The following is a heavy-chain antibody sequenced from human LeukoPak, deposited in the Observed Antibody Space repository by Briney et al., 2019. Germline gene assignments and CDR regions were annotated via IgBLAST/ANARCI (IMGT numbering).Heavy chain of an antibody. CDR1: GFTFNIYG. D-gene: IGHD3-10*01. V-gene: IGHV3-30*18. CDR2: ISYDEMYQ. J-gene: IGHJ4*02. CDR3: AKDRDYDGSGSDY. Sequence: PGGSLRLSCAASGFTFNIYGMHWVRQAPGKGLEWVAGISYDEMYQYYADSVKGRFTISRDNSKNTLFLQMNSLRAEDTAIYYCAKDRDYDGSGSDYWGQGTLVTVSS.